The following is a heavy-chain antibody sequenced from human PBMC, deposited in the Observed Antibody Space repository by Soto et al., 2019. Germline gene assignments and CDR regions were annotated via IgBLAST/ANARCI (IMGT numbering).Heavy chain of an antibody. V-gene: IGHV4-30-2*01. CDR1: GGSISSGGYS. J-gene: IGHJ3*02. D-gene: IGHD1-7*01. Sequence: PSETLSLTCAVSGGSISSGGYSWSWIRQPPGKGLEWIGYIYHSGSTYYNPSLKSRVTISIDRSKNQFSLKLSSVTAADTAVYYCAREGITGTTGGHAFDIWGQGTMVT. CDR3: AREGITGTTGGHAFDI. CDR2: IYHSGST.